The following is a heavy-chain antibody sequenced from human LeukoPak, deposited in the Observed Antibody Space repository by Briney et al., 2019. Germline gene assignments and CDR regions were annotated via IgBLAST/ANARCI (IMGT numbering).Heavy chain of an antibody. CDR2: IYYTGST. CDR3: ARVYQSAEYYFDY. J-gene: IGHJ4*02. CDR1: GGSIDSYY. Sequence: SETLSLTCTVSGGSIDSYYWSWIRQPPGKGLEWIGYIYYTGSTEYHPSLKSRVTISLDTSKNQFALKLTSVTAADTAVFYCARVYQSAEYYFDYWGQGNLVSVSS. D-gene: IGHD2-2*01. V-gene: IGHV4-59*01.